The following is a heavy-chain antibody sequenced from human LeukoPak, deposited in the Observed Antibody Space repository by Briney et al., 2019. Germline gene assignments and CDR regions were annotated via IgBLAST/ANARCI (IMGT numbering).Heavy chain of an antibody. CDR2: INPNSGGT. CDR3: ARPRWDYYYSSGYYYNGFYFDY. CDR1: GYTFTGYY. D-gene: IGHD3-22*01. J-gene: IGHJ4*02. V-gene: IGHV1-2*02. Sequence: ASVKVSCKASGYTFTGYYMHWVRQAPGQGLEWMGWINPNSGGTNYAQKFQGRVTMTRDMSTSTVYMELSSLRSEDTAVYYCARPRWDYYYSSGYYYNGFYFDYWGQGTLVTVSS.